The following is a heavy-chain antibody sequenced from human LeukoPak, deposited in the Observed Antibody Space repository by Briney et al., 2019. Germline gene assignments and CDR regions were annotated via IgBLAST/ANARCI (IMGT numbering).Heavy chain of an antibody. CDR3: ARGPESGYYDSSGYLPDY. V-gene: IGHV4-30-4*01. D-gene: IGHD3-22*01. Sequence: SETLSLTCTVSGGSISSGDYYWSWIRQPPGKGLEWIGYIYYSGSTYHNPSLKSRVTISVDTSKNQFSLKLSSVTAADTAVYYCARGPESGYYDSSGYLPDYWGQGTLVTVSS. J-gene: IGHJ4*02. CDR2: IYYSGST. CDR1: GGSISSGDYY.